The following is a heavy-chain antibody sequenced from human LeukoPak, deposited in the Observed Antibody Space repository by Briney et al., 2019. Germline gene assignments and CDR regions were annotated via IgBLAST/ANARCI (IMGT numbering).Heavy chain of an antibody. Sequence: GGALRLSCAAPGFNVSSNYISWVRQASGKGLEWGSLIYSGGSTSYADSVKGRFTFSRDNSKNTLYLQMNSLRAEDTAVYYCARDRVNWNDVGGLFDYWGQGTLVTVSS. V-gene: IGHV3-53*01. CDR1: GFNVSSNY. J-gene: IGHJ4*02. CDR3: ARDRVNWNDVGGLFDY. D-gene: IGHD1-1*01. CDR2: IYSGGST.